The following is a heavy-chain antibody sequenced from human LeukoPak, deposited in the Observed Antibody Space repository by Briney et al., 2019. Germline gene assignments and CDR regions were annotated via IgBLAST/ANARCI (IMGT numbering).Heavy chain of an antibody. D-gene: IGHD3-10*01. V-gene: IGHV1-8*01. Sequence: ASVKVSCKASGYTFTSYDINWVRQATGQRLEWMGWMNPNSGNTGYAQKFQGRVTMTRNTSISTAYMELSSLRSEDTAVYYCARGFMVRGVNVVLGYWGQGTLVTVSS. CDR1: GYTFTSYD. J-gene: IGHJ4*02. CDR3: ARGFMVRGVNVVLGY. CDR2: MNPNSGNT.